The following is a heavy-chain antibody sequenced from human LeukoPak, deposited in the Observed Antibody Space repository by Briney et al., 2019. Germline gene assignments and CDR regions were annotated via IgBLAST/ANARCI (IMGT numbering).Heavy chain of an antibody. D-gene: IGHD3-22*01. Sequence: PGGSLRLSCAASGFTFNNYAMTWVRQAPEKGLEWVSSISGDGVRTYYADSVRGRFTISRDNSKNTLYLHMNSLRAEDTAIYYCAKFRGMIVASYFFDYWGQGALVTVSS. CDR1: GFTFNNYA. J-gene: IGHJ4*02. CDR3: AKFRGMIVASYFFDY. CDR2: ISGDGVRT. V-gene: IGHV3-23*01.